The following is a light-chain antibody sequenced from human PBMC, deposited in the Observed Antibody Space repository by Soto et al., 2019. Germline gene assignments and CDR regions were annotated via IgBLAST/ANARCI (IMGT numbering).Light chain of an antibody. CDR1: QSISTW. CDR2: GAS. CDR3: QQYNSYRWT. J-gene: IGKJ1*01. Sequence: IQLIQSPSTLYAFVRDRVTITCRASQSISTWLAWYQQKPGKAPKLLIYGASSLESGVPSRFSGSGSGTEFTLTISSLQPDDFATYYCQQYNSYRWTFGLGTKVDNK. V-gene: IGKV1-5*01.